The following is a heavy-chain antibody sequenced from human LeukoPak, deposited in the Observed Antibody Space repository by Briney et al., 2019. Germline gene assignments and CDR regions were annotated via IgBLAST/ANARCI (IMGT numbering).Heavy chain of an antibody. CDR1: GGSISSYY. V-gene: IGHV4-59*01. J-gene: IGHJ6*03. CDR3: ARLQSTNYYYYYMDV. Sequence: SETLSLTCTVSGGSISSYYWSWIRQPPGKGLEWIGYIYYSGSTNYNPSLKSRVTISVDTSKNQFSLKLSSVTAADTAVYYCARLQSTNYYYYYMDVWGKGTTVTISS. CDR2: IYYSGST. D-gene: IGHD1-26*01.